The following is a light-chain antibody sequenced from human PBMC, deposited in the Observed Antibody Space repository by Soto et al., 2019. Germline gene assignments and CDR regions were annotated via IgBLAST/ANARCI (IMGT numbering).Light chain of an antibody. CDR1: QTIYTW. Sequence: DIQMTQSPSALSASVGDRVTITCRASQTIYTWVAWYQVKPGIAPKLLIYDASSVESGVPSRFSVSGSGTEFTLTISSLQPEDFATYYCQHYTSHSPTFGPGTKVDL. J-gene: IGKJ3*01. CDR2: DAS. CDR3: QHYTSHSPT. V-gene: IGKV1-5*01.